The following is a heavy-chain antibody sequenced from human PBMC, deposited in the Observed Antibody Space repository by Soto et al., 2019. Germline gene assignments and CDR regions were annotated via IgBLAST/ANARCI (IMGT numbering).Heavy chain of an antibody. CDR3: VRRVSGNYDY. J-gene: IGHJ4*02. CDR2: ISSNGSTT. Sequence: EVQLAESGGGMVQPGGYLRLSCVASGFTFSSYDMHWVRQAPGKGLEYVSSISSNGSTTYYGNSVKGRFTISRDNSKNTRYLQMGSLRAEDIAVYYCVRRVSGNYDYWGQGTLVTVSS. D-gene: IGHD1-7*01. CDR1: GFTFSSYD. V-gene: IGHV3-64*01.